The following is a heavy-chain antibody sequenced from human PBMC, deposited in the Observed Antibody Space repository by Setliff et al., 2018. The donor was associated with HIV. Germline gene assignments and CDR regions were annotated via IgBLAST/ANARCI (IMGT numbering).Heavy chain of an antibody. CDR2: TYYSGST. Sequence: SETLSLTCTVSDGSVSSTGYYWSWLRQHPGKGLEWIGNTYYSGSTNYNPSLKSRLTISLDTSNTQFSLKLSSVTAADTAVYFCAREKYKFGYQVYLFDSWGQGTLVTVSS. V-gene: IGHV4-31*03. CDR3: AREKYKFGYQVYLFDS. J-gene: IGHJ4*02. D-gene: IGHD5-12*01. CDR1: DGSVSSTGYY.